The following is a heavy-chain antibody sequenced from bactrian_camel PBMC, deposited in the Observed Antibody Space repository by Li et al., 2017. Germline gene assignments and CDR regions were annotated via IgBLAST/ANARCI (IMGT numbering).Heavy chain of an antibody. CDR1: GYSYSMYC. D-gene: IGHD3*01. CDR2: IDGEGTT. Sequence: DVQLVESGGGSVQTGGSLNLSCTASGYSYSMYCMGWFRQAPGKEREGVAAIDGEGTTTYADAVKGRFTISRDNAKHTLYLQMDSLKPEDTAMYYCALRTSTAGVWLPPMPGSYNYWGQGTQVTVS. CDR3: ALRTSTAGVWLPPMPGSYNY. J-gene: IGHJ4*01. V-gene: IGHV3S42*01.